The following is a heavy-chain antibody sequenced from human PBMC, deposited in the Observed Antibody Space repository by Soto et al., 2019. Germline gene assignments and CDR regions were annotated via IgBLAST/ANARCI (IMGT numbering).Heavy chain of an antibody. D-gene: IGHD2-15*01. Sequence: GGALRLSCAASGFTFSSYWVHWVRPAPGKGLVWVSRINIDGTTTSYADSVKGRFTISRDNAKNTLYLQMNSLRAEDTAVYYCAREAWYDAFDIWGQGTMVTVSS. V-gene: IGHV3-74*01. CDR3: AREAWYDAFDI. CDR1: GFTFSSYW. J-gene: IGHJ3*02. CDR2: INIDGTTT.